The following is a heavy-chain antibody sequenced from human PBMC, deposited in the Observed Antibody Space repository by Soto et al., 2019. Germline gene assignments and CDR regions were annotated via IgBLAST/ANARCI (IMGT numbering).Heavy chain of an antibody. J-gene: IGHJ4*02. CDR3: ATRVDGSPWLDS. Sequence: QVQLQESGPGLVKSSETLSLTCAVSGGSISSNYWWTWVRQPPGTGLEWIGEIYQSGTTNYNPSLKSRVTISVDKSKNQFSLNLRSLTAADTAVYYCATRVDGSPWLDSWGQGTLVTVSS. CDR1: GGSISSNYW. CDR2: IYQSGTT. V-gene: IGHV4-4*02. D-gene: IGHD5-12*01.